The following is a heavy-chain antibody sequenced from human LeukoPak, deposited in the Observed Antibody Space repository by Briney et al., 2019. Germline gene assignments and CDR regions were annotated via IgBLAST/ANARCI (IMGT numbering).Heavy chain of an antibody. CDR3: ARDPFEL. Sequence: GGSLRLSCTASGFPLSNHWMTWVRQAPGKGLEWVATITQGGTDKFYVDSVKGRFTISGDNAKNSLYLQMNSLRAEDTAVYYCARDPFELWGQGTLVTVSS. V-gene: IGHV3-7*01. CDR1: GFPLSNHW. D-gene: IGHD1-26*01. J-gene: IGHJ4*02. CDR2: ITQGGTDK.